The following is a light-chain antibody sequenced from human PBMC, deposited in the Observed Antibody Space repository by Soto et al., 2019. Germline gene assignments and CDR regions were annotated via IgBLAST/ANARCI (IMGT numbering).Light chain of an antibody. CDR1: QSVSSSD. CDR3: QQRSNWPPIT. J-gene: IGKJ5*01. Sequence: IVLTQSPGTLSLSPGERATLSCRASQSVSSSDLAWYQQKPGQAPRLLIYDASNRATGIPARFSGSGSGTDFTLTISSLEPEDFAVYYCQQRSNWPPITFGQGTRLEIK. CDR2: DAS. V-gene: IGKV3D-20*02.